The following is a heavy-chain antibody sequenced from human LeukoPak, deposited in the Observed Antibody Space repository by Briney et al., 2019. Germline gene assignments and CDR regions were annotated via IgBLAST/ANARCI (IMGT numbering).Heavy chain of an antibody. V-gene: IGHV1-69*05. Sequence: SVKVSCKASGGTFSSYAISWERQAPGQGLEWMGGIIPIFGTANYAQKFQGRVTIATDESTSTAYMELSSLRSEDTAVYYCARGSVDTIFGVVIIGWFDPWGQGTLVTVSS. J-gene: IGHJ5*02. D-gene: IGHD3-3*01. CDR3: ARGSVDTIFGVVIIGWFDP. CDR1: GGTFSSYA. CDR2: IIPIFGTA.